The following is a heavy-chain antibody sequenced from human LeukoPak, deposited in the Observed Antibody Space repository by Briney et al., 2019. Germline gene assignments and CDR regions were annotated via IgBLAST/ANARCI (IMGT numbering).Heavy chain of an antibody. J-gene: IGHJ4*02. CDR2: INSDGSST. CDR3: ARMRYYDSSGYAN. V-gene: IGHV3-74*01. Sequence: GGSLRLSCAVSGFTFSSYWMHWVRHAPGKGLVRVSRINSDGSSTSYADSVKGRFTISRDNAKNTLYLQMNSLRAEDTAVYYCARMRYYDSSGYANWGQGTLVTVSS. CDR1: GFTFSSYW. D-gene: IGHD3-22*01.